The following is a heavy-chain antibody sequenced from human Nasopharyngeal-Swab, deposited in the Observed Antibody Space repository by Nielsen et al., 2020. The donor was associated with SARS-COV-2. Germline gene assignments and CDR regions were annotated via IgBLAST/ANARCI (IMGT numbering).Heavy chain of an antibody. J-gene: IGHJ4*02. CDR3: ARVGARDYVWGSYRPNPGGY. CDR2: IYHSGST. D-gene: IGHD3-16*02. CDR1: GYSISSGYY. V-gene: IGHV4-38-2*02. Sequence: SETLSLTCTVSGYSISSGYYWGWIRQPPGKGLEWIGSIYHSGSTYYNPSLKSRVTISVDTSKNQFSLKLSSVTAADTVVYYCARVGARDYVWGSYRPNPGGYWGQGTLVTVSS.